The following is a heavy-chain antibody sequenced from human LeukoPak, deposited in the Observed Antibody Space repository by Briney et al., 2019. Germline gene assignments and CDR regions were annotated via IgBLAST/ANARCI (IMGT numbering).Heavy chain of an antibody. D-gene: IGHD1-14*01. J-gene: IGHJ4*02. V-gene: IGHV3-7*01. CDR3: VRSPDGFDY. CDR1: GFIFSSYW. Sequence: GGSLRLSCGASGFIFSSYWMTWVRQAPGKGLEWVANIKPDENEKYYVDSVKGRFTISRDNAKNSLYLQMNSLRVEDTAVYYCVRSPDGFDYWGQGTLVSVSS. CDR2: IKPDENEK.